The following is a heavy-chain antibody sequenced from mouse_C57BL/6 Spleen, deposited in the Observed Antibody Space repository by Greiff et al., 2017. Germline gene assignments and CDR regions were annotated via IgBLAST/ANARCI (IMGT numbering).Heavy chain of an antibody. CDR3: TRPYGNYIFDY. V-gene: IGHV1-15*01. D-gene: IGHD2-1*01. J-gene: IGHJ2*01. Sequence: VQLQQSGAELVRPGASVTLSCKASGYTFTDYEMHWVKQTPVHGLEWIGAIDPETGGTAYNQKFKGKAILTADKSSSTAYMELRSLTSEDSAVYYCTRPYGNYIFDYWGQGTTLTVSS. CDR1: GYTFTDYE. CDR2: IDPETGGT.